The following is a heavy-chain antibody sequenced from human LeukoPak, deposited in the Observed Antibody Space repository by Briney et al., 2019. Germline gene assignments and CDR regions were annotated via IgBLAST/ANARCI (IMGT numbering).Heavy chain of an antibody. J-gene: IGHJ4*02. V-gene: IGHV3-74*01. CDR2: INSDGSST. CDR1: GFIFSSYW. D-gene: IGHD2-2*01. CDR3: ARRVVVPAAPYYFDY. Sequence: GGSLRLSCAASGFIFSSYWMHWVRQAPGKGLVWVSRINSDGSSTSYADSVRGRFTISRDNAKNTLYLQMNSLRAEDTAVYYCARRVVVPAAPYYFDYWGQGTLVTVSS.